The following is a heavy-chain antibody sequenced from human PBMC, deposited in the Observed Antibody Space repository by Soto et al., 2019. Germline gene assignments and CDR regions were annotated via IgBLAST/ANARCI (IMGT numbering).Heavy chain of an antibody. Sequence: ESLTITCNASGYRFSSYWIAWVRQMPGKGLEWMGIIFPSDSDARYSPSFQGQVTISADRSTSTVFLQWASLKASDTAVYFCARKDKSGYFNWFDPWGQGTLVTVSS. D-gene: IGHD3-22*01. CDR1: GYRFSSYW. V-gene: IGHV5-51*01. CDR3: ARKDKSGYFNWFDP. J-gene: IGHJ5*02. CDR2: IFPSDSDA.